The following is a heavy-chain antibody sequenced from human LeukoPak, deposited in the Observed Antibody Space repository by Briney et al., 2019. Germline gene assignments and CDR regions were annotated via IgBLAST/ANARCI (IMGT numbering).Heavy chain of an antibody. Sequence: SETLSLTCAVYGGSFTGYYWIWIRQPPGKGLEWIGSIYYSGSTYYNPSLKSRVTISVDTSKNQFSLKLSSVTAADTAVYYCARQALDPASIAAPDWFDPWGQGTLVTVSS. CDR2: IYYSGST. D-gene: IGHD6-6*01. J-gene: IGHJ5*02. V-gene: IGHV4-34*01. CDR1: GGSFTGYY. CDR3: ARQALDPASIAAPDWFDP.